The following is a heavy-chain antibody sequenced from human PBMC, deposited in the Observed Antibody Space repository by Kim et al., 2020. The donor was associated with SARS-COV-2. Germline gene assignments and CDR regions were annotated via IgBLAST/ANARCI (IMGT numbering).Heavy chain of an antibody. CDR3: AREDTIFGIFDY. D-gene: IGHD3-3*01. Sequence: NYNPSLKSRVTISVDTSKNQFSLKLSSVTAADTAVYYCAREDTIFGIFDYWGQGTLVTVSS. V-gene: IGHV4-59*01. J-gene: IGHJ4*02.